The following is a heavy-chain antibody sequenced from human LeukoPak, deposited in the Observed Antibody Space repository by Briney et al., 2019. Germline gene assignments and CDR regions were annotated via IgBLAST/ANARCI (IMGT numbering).Heavy chain of an antibody. CDR3: ARPAVNSGYWRQYYFDY. J-gene: IGHJ4*02. CDR1: GYSFTTYW. D-gene: IGHD3-22*01. CDR2: IYPGDSDT. Sequence: GESLKISCKGSGYSFTTYWIAWVRQMPGKGLEWMGIIYPGDSDTRYSPSLQGQVTISADKSISTAYLQWTSLKASDTAMYYCARPAVNSGYWRQYYFDYWGQGTLVTVSS. V-gene: IGHV5-51*01.